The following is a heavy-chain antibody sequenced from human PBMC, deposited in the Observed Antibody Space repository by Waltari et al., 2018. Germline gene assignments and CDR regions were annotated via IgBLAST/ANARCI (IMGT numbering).Heavy chain of an antibody. CDR1: GDSVINSNYS. J-gene: IGHJ4*02. V-gene: IGHV4-39*07. Sequence: QLQLLESGPGLVKPSETLSLSCSVSGDSVINSNYSWGWIRQPPGKGLEWIGNIYYSGRSSDKPSLKSRVIISVDTSKNQFYVRLTSVTAADTALFYCARLSPPMWVRGVKGGYYFDYWGPGTLVTVSS. CDR3: ARLSPPMWVRGVKGGYYFDY. D-gene: IGHD3-10*01. CDR2: IYYSGRS.